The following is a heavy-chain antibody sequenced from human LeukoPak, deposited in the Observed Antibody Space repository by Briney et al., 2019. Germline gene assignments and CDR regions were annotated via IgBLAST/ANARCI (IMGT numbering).Heavy chain of an antibody. CDR3: ATISITMIVVVKDY. V-gene: IGHV4-39*01. CDR2: IYYSGST. Sequence: PSETLSLTCTVSGGSISSSSYYWGWIRQPPGKGLEWIGSIYYSGSTYYNPSLKSRVTISVDTSKNQFSLKLSSVTAADTAVYYCATISITMIVVVKDYWGQGTLVTVSS. CDR1: GGSISSSSYY. J-gene: IGHJ4*02. D-gene: IGHD3-22*01.